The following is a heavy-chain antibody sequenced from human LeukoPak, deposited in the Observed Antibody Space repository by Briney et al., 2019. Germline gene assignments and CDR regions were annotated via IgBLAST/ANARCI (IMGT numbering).Heavy chain of an antibody. V-gene: IGHV4-34*01. Sequence: PSETLSLTCAVYGGSFSGYYWSWIRQPPGKGLEWIGEINHSGSTNYNPSLKSRVTISVDTSKNQFSLKLSSVTAADTAVYYCARRPIALAGTGAYSLDSGGKETLVTVSS. CDR1: GGSFSGYY. J-gene: IGHJ4*02. CDR2: INHSGST. CDR3: ARRPIALAGTGAYSLDS. D-gene: IGHD6-19*01.